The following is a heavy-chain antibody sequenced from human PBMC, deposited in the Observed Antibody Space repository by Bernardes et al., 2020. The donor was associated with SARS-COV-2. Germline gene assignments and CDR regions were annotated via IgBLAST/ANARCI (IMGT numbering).Heavy chain of an antibody. V-gene: IGHV4-30-4*01. CDR2: IFHSGRT. CDR3: ATYGAKGAFDI. J-gene: IGHJ3*02. D-gene: IGHD4-17*01. Sequence: SETLSLTCTVAGDSINTGSYFWAWIRQPPVKGLEWIGYIFHSGRTFNNPSLESRLNISIDTSRNQFSLNLASVTAADTAVYYCATYGAKGAFDIWGQGTMVTVSS. CDR1: GDSINTGSYF.